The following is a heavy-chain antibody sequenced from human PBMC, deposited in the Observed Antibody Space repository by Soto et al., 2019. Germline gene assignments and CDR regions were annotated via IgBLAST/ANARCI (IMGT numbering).Heavy chain of an antibody. Sequence: PSETLSLTCTVPGGSISSYHWSWIRQPPGKGLEWIGYIYYSGSTNYNPSLKSRVTISVDTSKNQFSLKLSSVIAADTAVYYCARGPPTYYYDSSGYWEVDYWGQGTLVTVSS. CDR3: ARGPPTYYYDSSGYWEVDY. CDR2: IYYSGST. CDR1: GGSISSYH. J-gene: IGHJ4*02. D-gene: IGHD3-22*01. V-gene: IGHV4-59*01.